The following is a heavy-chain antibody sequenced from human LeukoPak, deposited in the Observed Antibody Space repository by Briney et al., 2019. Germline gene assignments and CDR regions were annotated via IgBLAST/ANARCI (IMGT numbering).Heavy chain of an antibody. Sequence: ASVKVSCKASGYTFTSYAMHWVRQAPGQRLEWMGWINAGNGNTKYSQKFQGRVTITRDTSASTAYMELSSLRSDDTAVYYCAVWRGHVDFWSGPFDYWGQGTPVTVSS. V-gene: IGHV1-3*01. J-gene: IGHJ4*02. CDR1: GYTFTSYA. CDR3: AVWRGHVDFWSGPFDY. CDR2: INAGNGNT. D-gene: IGHD3-3*01.